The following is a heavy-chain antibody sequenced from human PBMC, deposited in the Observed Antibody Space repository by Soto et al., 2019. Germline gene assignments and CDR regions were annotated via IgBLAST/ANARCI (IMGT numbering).Heavy chain of an antibody. J-gene: IGHJ3*02. CDR1: GYTLTELS. V-gene: IGHV1-24*01. D-gene: IGHD3-3*01. CDR2: FDPEDGET. CDR3: ASGYLAFDI. Sequence: ASVKVSCKVSGYTLTELSMHWVRQAPGKGLEWMGGFDPEDGETIYAQKFQGRVTMTKDTSTDTAYMELSSLRSEDTAVYYCASGYLAFDIWGQGTMVTVSS.